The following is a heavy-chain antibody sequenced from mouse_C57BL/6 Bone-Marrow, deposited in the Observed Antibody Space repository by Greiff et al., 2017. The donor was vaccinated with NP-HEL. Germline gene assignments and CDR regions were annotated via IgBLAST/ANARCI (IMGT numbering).Heavy chain of an antibody. CDR2: IYPGDGDT. V-gene: IGHV1-80*01. D-gene: IGHD2-3*01. CDR1: GYAFSSYW. CDR3: ARLGGYYPYWYFDV. J-gene: IGHJ1*03. Sequence: VKLQESGAELVKPGASVKISCKASGYAFSSYWMNWVKQRPGKGLEWIGQIYPGDGDTNYNGKFKGKATLTADKSSSTAYMQLSSLTSEDSAVYFCARLGGYYPYWYFDVWGTGTTVTVSS.